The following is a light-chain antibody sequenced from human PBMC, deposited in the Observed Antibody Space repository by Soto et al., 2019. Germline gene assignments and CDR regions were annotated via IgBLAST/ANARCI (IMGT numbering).Light chain of an antibody. Sequence: QSVLTQPPSVSAAPGQTVTISCSGSSSNIGNNYVSWYQQLPGTAPKLLIYDINNRPSGIPDRFSGSKSGTSATLGITGLQTGDEADYYCGTWDSNLSAYVFGTGTKLTVL. CDR2: DIN. V-gene: IGLV1-51*01. J-gene: IGLJ1*01. CDR1: SSNIGNNY. CDR3: GTWDSNLSAYV.